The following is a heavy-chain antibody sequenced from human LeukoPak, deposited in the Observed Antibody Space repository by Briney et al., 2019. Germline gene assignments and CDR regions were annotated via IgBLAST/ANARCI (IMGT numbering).Heavy chain of an antibody. CDR1: GFTFSAYS. CDR2: LSSDRRYI. D-gene: IGHD3-9*01. CDR3: ARGGLNYDILTGYSY. J-gene: IGHJ4*02. V-gene: IGHV3-21*01. Sequence: GGSLRLSCAASGFTFSAYSMNWVRQAPGKGLEWVSSLSSDRRYIYYADSVKGRFTISRDNAKNSLYLQMNSLRVEDAAVYYCARGGLNYDILTGYSYWGQGTLVTVSS.